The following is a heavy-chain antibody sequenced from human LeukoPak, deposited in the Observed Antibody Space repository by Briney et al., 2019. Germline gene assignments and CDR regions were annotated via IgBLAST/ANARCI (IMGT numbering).Heavy chain of an antibody. CDR1: GGTFSSYA. CDR2: IIPIFGTA. Sequence: ASVTVSCKASGGTFSSYAISWVRQAPGQGLEWMGGIIPIFGTANYAQKFQGRVTITADESTSTAYMELSSLRSEDTAVYYCARGPLSIAARRSPYYYYYGMDVWGQGTTVTVSS. CDR3: ARGPLSIAARRSPYYYYYGMDV. J-gene: IGHJ6*02. V-gene: IGHV1-69*01. D-gene: IGHD6-6*01.